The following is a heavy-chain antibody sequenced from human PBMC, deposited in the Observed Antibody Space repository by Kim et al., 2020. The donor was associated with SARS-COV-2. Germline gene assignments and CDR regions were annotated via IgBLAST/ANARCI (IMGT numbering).Heavy chain of an antibody. D-gene: IGHD6-13*01. V-gene: IGHV3-15*01. CDR2: IKSKTDGGTT. CDR3: TTDPYSSSWYDPTSYSFDY. J-gene: IGHJ4*02. Sequence: GGSLRLSCAASGFTFSNAWMSWVRQAPGKGLEWVGRIKSKTDGGTTDYAAPVKGRFTISRDDSKNTLYLQMNSLKTEDTAVYYCTTDPYSSSWYDPTSYSFDYWGQGTLVTVSS. CDR1: GFTFSNAW.